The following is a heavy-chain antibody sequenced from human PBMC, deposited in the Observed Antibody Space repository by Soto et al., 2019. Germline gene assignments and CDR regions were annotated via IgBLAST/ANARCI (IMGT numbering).Heavy chain of an antibody. V-gene: IGHV1-18*01. Sequence: ASVKVSCKASGYTFSSYGISWVRQAPGQGLEWMGWISTYNGNTNYAQKLQGRVTMTTDTSTNTAYMDLRSLTSDDTAVYFCARRLASDYYGMDVWGQGTTVTVSS. CDR2: ISTYNGNT. CDR1: GYTFSSYG. D-gene: IGHD3-16*01. CDR3: ARRLASDYYGMDV. J-gene: IGHJ6*02.